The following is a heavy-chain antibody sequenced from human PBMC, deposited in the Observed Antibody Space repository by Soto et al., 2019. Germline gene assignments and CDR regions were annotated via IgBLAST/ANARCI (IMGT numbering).Heavy chain of an antibody. CDR3: AREGSSWYSSYYYYGMDV. V-gene: IGHV1-8*01. CDR2: MNPNRGNT. D-gene: IGHD6-13*01. J-gene: IGHJ6*02. CDR1: GYTFTSYD. Sequence: ASVKVSCKASGYTFTSYDINWVRQATGQGLEWMGWMNPNRGNTGYAQKFQGRVTMTRNTYISTAYIELSSLRSEDTAVYYCAREGSSWYSSYYYYGMDVWGQGTTVTVSS.